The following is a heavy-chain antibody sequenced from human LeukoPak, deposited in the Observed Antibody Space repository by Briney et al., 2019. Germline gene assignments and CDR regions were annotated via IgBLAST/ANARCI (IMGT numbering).Heavy chain of an antibody. D-gene: IGHD2-15*01. CDR3: ARIRHSRGYCSGGSCLGMGAFDI. V-gene: IGHV3-20*04. CDR1: GFTFDDYG. J-gene: IGHJ3*02. CDR2: INWNGGST. Sequence: GGSLRLSCAASGFTFDDYGMNWVRQPPGKGLEWVCNINWNGGSTSYADSLKGRLTISRDNAKSSLYLQMNSLRAQDTAVYYCARIRHSRGYCSGGSCLGMGAFDIWGQGTMVTVSS.